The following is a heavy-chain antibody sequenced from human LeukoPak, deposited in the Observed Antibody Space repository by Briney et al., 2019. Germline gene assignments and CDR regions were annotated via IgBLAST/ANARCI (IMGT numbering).Heavy chain of an antibody. Sequence: GGSLRLSCAASGFTVSSNYMGWVRQAPGKGPEWVSVIYSGGSTYYADSVKGRFTISRDNSKNTLYLQMNSLRAEDAAVYYCARDPDYYDSTENWGQGTLVTVSS. CDR1: GFTVSSNY. CDR3: ARDPDYYDSTEN. J-gene: IGHJ4*02. CDR2: IYSGGST. D-gene: IGHD3-22*01. V-gene: IGHV3-53*01.